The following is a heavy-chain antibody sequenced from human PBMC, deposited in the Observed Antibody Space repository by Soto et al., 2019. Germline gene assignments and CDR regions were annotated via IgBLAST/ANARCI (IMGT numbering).Heavy chain of an antibody. J-gene: IGHJ4*02. Sequence: GGSLRLSCAASGFTVSSNYMSWVRQAPGKGLEWVSVIYSGGSTYYADSVKGRFTISRHNSKNTLYLQMNSLRAEDTAVYYCAREAQNYGGLYYFDYWGQGTLVTVSS. CDR3: AREAQNYGGLYYFDY. V-gene: IGHV3-53*04. D-gene: IGHD4-17*01. CDR2: IYSGGST. CDR1: GFTVSSNY.